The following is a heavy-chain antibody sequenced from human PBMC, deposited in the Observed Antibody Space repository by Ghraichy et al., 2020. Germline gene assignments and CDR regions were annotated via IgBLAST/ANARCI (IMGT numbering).Heavy chain of an antibody. CDR2: INPSGGST. Sequence: ASVKVSCKASGSTFTSSYMHWVLQAPGQRLEWMGIINPSGGSTSYAQKFQGRVTMTRDTSTSTVYMELSSLRSEDTAVYYCARGVLGYCSSTSCYKGSWFDPWGQGTLVTVSS. J-gene: IGHJ5*02. V-gene: IGHV1-46*03. CDR1: GSTFTSSY. D-gene: IGHD2-2*02. CDR3: ARGVLGYCSSTSCYKGSWFDP.